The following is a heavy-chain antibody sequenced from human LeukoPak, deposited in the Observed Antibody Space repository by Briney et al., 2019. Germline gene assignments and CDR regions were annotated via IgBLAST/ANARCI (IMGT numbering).Heavy chain of an antibody. CDR3: AKDGWPSQEQWLEYYFDY. J-gene: IGHJ4*02. D-gene: IGHD6-19*01. V-gene: IGHV3-23*01. CDR2: ISGSGGST. Sequence: PGASLRLYCAASGFTFSSYAMSWVRQATGKGLEWVSAISGSGGSTYYADSVKGRFTISRDNSKNTLYLQMNSLRAEDTAVYYCAKDGWPSQEQWLEYYFDYWGQGTLVTVSS. CDR1: GFTFSSYA.